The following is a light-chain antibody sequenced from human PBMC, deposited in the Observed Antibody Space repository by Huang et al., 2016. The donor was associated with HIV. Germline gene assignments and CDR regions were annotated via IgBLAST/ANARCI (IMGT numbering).Light chain of an antibody. V-gene: IGKV2-30*02. CDR2: KVA. J-gene: IGKJ2*01. CDR3: MRGTHWPPYT. CDR1: QSLLHSDGDTY. Sequence: DVVMTQSPLSLPVTLGQPASISCRSSQSLLHSDGDTYLTWLYQRPGRSPWRLIYKVAQRDTGVRDGVSGGGAGTDFTLKSSRVETEDVGVYYSMRGTHWPPYTFGQGTKLEIK.